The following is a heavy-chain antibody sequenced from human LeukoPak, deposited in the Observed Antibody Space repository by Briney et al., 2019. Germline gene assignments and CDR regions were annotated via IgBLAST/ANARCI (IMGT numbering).Heavy chain of an antibody. V-gene: IGHV3-23*01. CDR3: AKDLLRVYGSGWLIDY. CDR2: ISNVGTI. Sequence: GGSLRLSCAASGFSVTTYFMNWVRQAPGRGLEWVSGISNVGTINYADSVKGRFTMSRDNSKNTLYLQMNSLRAEDTAVYYCAKDLLRVYGSGWLIDYWGQGTLVTVSS. D-gene: IGHD6-19*01. J-gene: IGHJ4*02. CDR1: GFSVTTYF.